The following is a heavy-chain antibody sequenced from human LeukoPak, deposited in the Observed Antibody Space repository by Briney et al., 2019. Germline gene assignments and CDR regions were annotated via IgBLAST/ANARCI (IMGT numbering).Heavy chain of an antibody. CDR3: AREIYGDYYFDY. Sequence: GASVTVSCTASGYTFTGYYMHWVRQAPGQGLEWMGRINPNSGGTNYAQKFQGRVTMTRDTSISTAYMELSRLRSDDTAVYYCAREIYGDYYFDYWGQGTLVTVSS. CDR2: INPNSGGT. CDR1: GYTFTGYY. D-gene: IGHD4-17*01. V-gene: IGHV1-2*06. J-gene: IGHJ4*02.